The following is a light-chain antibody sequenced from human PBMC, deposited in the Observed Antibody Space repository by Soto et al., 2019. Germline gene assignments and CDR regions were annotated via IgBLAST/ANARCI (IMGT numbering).Light chain of an antibody. CDR1: QSLSNTY. CDR3: HQYASTPLT. J-gene: IGKJ1*01. CDR2: GAS. Sequence: EIVLTQSPGTLSLSPGERATLSCRASQSLSNTYLAWYQQKPGQAPRLVIYGASSRAIGIPDRFSGSGSGTDFTLTISRLESEDFAVYYCHQYASTPLTFGQGTWVEIK. V-gene: IGKV3-20*01.